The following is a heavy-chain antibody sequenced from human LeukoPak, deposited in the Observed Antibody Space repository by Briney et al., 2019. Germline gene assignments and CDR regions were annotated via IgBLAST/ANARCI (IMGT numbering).Heavy chain of an antibody. CDR2: IIPIFGTA. Sequence: GASVKVSCKASGGTFSSYAISWVRQAPGQGLEWMGGIIPIFGTANYAQKFQGRVTITADESTSTAYMELSSLRSEDTAVYYCARASWQGESYYYYYYMDVWGKGTTVTVSS. CDR1: GGTFSSYA. D-gene: IGHD5-24*01. CDR3: ARASWQGESYYYYYYMDV. J-gene: IGHJ6*03. V-gene: IGHV1-69*13.